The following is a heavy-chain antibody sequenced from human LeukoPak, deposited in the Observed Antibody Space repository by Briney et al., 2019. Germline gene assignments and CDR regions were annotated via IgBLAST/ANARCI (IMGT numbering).Heavy chain of an antibody. V-gene: IGHV3-30-3*01. D-gene: IGHD3-22*01. CDR1: GFTVSSDY. Sequence: GGSLRLSCAASGFTVSSDYMSWVRQAPGKGLEWVAVISYDGSNKYYADSVKGRFTISRDNSKNTLYLQMNSLRAEDTAVYYCARAGAMIVVVIGDYFDYWGQGTLVAVSS. CDR3: ARAGAMIVVVIGDYFDY. J-gene: IGHJ4*02. CDR2: ISYDGSNK.